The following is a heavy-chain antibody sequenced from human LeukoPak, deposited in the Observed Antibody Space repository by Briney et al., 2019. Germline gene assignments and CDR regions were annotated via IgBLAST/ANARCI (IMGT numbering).Heavy chain of an antibody. D-gene: IGHD2-21*02. CDR2: INPNSGGT. V-gene: IGHV1-2*02. J-gene: IGHJ4*02. Sequence: GSSVKVSCKASGYTFTYRHLHWVRQAPGQGLEWMGWINPNSGGTNYAQKFQGRVTMTRDTSISTAYMELSRLRSDDTAVYYCARDYCHDGDCRHGLGYWGQGTLVTVSS. CDR1: GYTFTYRH. CDR3: ARDYCHDGDCRHGLGY.